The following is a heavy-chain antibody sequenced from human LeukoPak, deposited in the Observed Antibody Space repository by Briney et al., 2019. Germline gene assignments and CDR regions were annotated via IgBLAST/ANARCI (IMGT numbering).Heavy chain of an antibody. J-gene: IGHJ4*02. Sequence: GGSLRLSCAASGFTFSSYEMNWVRQAPGKGLEWVSYIRSSGNTTYYADSVKGRFTISRDNAKNSLYLQMNSLRAEDTAVYYCARHGYSDSYFDYWGQGTLVTVSS. D-gene: IGHD1-26*01. CDR2: IRSSGNTT. CDR1: GFTFSSYE. CDR3: ARHGYSDSYFDY. V-gene: IGHV3-48*03.